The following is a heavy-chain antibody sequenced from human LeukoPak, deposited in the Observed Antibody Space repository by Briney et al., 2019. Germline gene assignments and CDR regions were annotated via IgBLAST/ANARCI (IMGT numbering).Heavy chain of an antibody. CDR1: GYTFTGYY. V-gene: IGHV1-2*06. CDR3: AREGEVYCSGGSCYYFDY. CDR2: INPNSGGT. D-gene: IGHD2-15*01. Sequence: GASVKVSCKASGYTFTGYYMHWVRQAPGQGLEWMGRINPNSGGTNYAQKFQGRVTMTRDTSISTAYMELSRLRSDDTAVCHCAREGEVYCSGGSCYYFDYWGQGTLVTVSS. J-gene: IGHJ4*02.